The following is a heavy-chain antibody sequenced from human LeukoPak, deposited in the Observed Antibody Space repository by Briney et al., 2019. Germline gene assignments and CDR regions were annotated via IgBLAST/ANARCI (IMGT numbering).Heavy chain of an antibody. CDR3: ARGGLVGPTPYLDS. CDR1: GFTFSTYP. CDR2: INNNGDRT. Sequence: PGGSLRLSCAASGFTFSTYPMYWVRQAPGRRPEYVSGINNNGDRTYYAKSVKGRFTISRDNSKNTLYLQVGSLRAEDMAVYYCARGGLVGPTPYLDSWGQGTLVTVSS. J-gene: IGHJ4*02. D-gene: IGHD1-26*01. V-gene: IGHV3-64*01.